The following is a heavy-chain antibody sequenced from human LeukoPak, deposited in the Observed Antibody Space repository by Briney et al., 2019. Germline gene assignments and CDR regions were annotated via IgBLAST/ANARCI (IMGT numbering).Heavy chain of an antibody. CDR2: ITGSGGST. CDR1: GFTFNSYG. J-gene: IGHJ5*02. D-gene: IGHD6-13*01. CDR3: AKDSDELIAAAYNWFDP. Sequence: GGSLRLSCAASGFTFNSYGMSWVRQAPEKGLEWVSGITGSGGSTYYADSVKGRFTISRDNSKNTLYLQMNSLRAEDTALYYCAKDSDELIAAAYNWFDPWGQGTLATASS. V-gene: IGHV3-23*01.